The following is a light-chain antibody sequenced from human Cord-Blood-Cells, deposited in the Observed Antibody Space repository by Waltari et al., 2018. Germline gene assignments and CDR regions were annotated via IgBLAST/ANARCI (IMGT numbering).Light chain of an antibody. Sequence: QSVLTQPPSASGTPGQRVTISCSGSSPHFGRNTVIWYQQLPGTAPKLLIYSNNQRPSGVPDRFSGSKSGTSASLAISGLQSEDEADYYCAAWDDSLNGYVFGTGTKVTVL. J-gene: IGLJ1*01. CDR2: SNN. CDR3: AAWDDSLNGYV. CDR1: SPHFGRNT. V-gene: IGLV1-44*01.